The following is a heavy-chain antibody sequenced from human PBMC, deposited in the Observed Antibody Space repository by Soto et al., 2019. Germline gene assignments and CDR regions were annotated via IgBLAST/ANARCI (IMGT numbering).Heavy chain of an antibody. CDR1: GFTFDDYG. J-gene: IGHJ4*02. Sequence: GGSLRLSCAASGFTFDDYGMSWVRQAPGKGLEWVFGINWNGVNTGYADSVKGRFTISRDNAKNSLYLQMNSLRAEDTALYHCARSGSGYYYFVYWGQGTLVTVSS. V-gene: IGHV3-20*01. CDR3: ARSGSGYYYFVY. D-gene: IGHD3-22*01. CDR2: INWNGVNT.